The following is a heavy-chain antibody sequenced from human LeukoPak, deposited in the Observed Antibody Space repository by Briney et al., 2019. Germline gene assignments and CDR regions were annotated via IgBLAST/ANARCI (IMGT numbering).Heavy chain of an antibody. CDR1: GFSSNSYW. CDR3: AKVRPLAYCGGDCYFDY. V-gene: IGHV3-74*01. D-gene: IGHD2-21*02. CDR2: INGDGSSI. J-gene: IGHJ4*02. Sequence: GGSLRLSCAASGFSSNSYWMHWARQAPGKGLVWVARINGDGSSINYADSVKGRFTISRDDAKNTLYLQMNSLRVEDTAVYYCAKVRPLAYCGGDCYFDYWGQGTLVTVSS.